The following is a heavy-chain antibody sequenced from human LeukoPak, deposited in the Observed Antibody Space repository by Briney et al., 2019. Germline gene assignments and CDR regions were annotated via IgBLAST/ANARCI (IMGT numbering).Heavy chain of an antibody. Sequence: SETLSLTCTVSGGSLITYYWNWIRQPAGKGLEWIGRIYTSGSTNYNPSLKSRVTMSVDTSKNQFSLKLSSVTAADTAVYYCARDGQWLYPSIGMDVWGQGTTVTVSS. CDR3: ARDGQWLYPSIGMDV. D-gene: IGHD6-19*01. V-gene: IGHV4-4*07. CDR2: IYTSGST. J-gene: IGHJ6*02. CDR1: GGSLITYY.